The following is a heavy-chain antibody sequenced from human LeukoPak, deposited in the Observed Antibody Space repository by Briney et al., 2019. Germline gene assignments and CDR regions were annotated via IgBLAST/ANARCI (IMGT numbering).Heavy chain of an antibody. CDR3: ARGSDDFWSGYPPYYFDY. CDR1: GFTFSDYY. J-gene: IGHJ4*02. V-gene: IGHV3-11*04. Sequence: GGSLRLSCAASGFTFSDYYMSWIRQAPGKGLEWVSYISSSGSTIYYADSVKGRFTISRDNAKNSLYLQMNSLRAEDTAVYYCARGSDDFWSGYPPYYFDYWGQGTLVTVSS. CDR2: ISSSGSTI. D-gene: IGHD3-3*01.